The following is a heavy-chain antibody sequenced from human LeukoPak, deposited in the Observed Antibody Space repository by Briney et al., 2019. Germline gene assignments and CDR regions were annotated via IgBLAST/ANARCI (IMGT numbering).Heavy chain of an antibody. CDR3: ARGFSSGWYEEVDY. CDR1: GFTFSSYS. CDR2: ISSSSSYI. J-gene: IGHJ4*02. V-gene: IGHV3-21*01. Sequence: AGGSLRLSCAASGFTFSSYSMNWVRQAPGKGLEWVSSISSSSSYIYYADSVKGRFTISRDNAKNSLYLQMNSLRAEDTAVYYCARGFSSGWYEEVDYWGQGTLVTVSS. D-gene: IGHD6-19*01.